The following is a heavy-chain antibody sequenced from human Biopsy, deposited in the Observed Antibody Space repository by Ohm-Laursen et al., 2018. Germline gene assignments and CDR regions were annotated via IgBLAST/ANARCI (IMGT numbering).Heavy chain of an antibody. CDR3: ARHPTGFWFDP. V-gene: IGHV4-39*01. J-gene: IGHJ5*02. CDR1: GGSISSSTTYY. CDR2: IYNTETT. Sequence: TLSLTCTVSGGSISSSTTYYWAWLRQPPGKGLEWIGSIYNTETTFYNPSLKSQVTISVDTSTNQFSLKVSSVTAADTAPNFCARHPTGFWFDPWGHGTLVTVSS.